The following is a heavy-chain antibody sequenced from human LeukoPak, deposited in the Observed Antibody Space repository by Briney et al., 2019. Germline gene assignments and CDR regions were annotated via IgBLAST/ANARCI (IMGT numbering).Heavy chain of an antibody. CDR1: GFTFSSYA. V-gene: IGHV3-23*01. CDR3: RSSSGWFFDAFDI. Sequence: PGGSLRLSCAASGFTFSSYAMSWVRQAPGKGLEWVSAISGSGGSTYYADSVKGRFTISRDNSKNTLYLQMNSLRAEDTAVYYCRSSSGWFFDAFDIWGQGTMVTVSS. CDR2: ISGSGGST. J-gene: IGHJ3*02. D-gene: IGHD6-19*01.